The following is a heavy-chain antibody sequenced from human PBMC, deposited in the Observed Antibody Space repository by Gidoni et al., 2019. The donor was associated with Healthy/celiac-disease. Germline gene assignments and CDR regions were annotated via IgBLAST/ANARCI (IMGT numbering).Heavy chain of an antibody. CDR1: GGTFSRHA. J-gene: IGHJ5*02. Sequence: QVQLVQSGAEVKKPGSSVKVSCKASGGTFSRHAIRWVRQAPGQGLDWIGRIIPILGIANYAQKFQGRVTITADKSTSTAYMELSSLRSEDTAVYYCARGYGYCSSTSCSNWFDPWGQGTLVTVSS. CDR3: ARGYGYCSSTSCSNWFDP. D-gene: IGHD2-2*01. CDR2: IIPILGIA. V-gene: IGHV1-69*04.